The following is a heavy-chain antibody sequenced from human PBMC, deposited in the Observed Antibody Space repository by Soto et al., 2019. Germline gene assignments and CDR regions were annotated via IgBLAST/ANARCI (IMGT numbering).Heavy chain of an antibody. CDR3: ARDLCTNGVCYVPDY. CDR1: GYTFTSYY. CDR2: INPSGGST. D-gene: IGHD2-8*01. Sequence: QVQLVQSGAEVKKPEASVKVSCKASGYTFTSYYMHWVRQAPGQGLEWMGIINPSGGSTSYAQKFQGRVTMTRDTSTSTVYMELSSLRSEDTAVYYCARDLCTNGVCYVPDYWGQGTLVTVSS. J-gene: IGHJ4*02. V-gene: IGHV1-46*01.